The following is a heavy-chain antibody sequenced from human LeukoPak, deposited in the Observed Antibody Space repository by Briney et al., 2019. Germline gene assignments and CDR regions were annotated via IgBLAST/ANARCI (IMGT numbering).Heavy chain of an antibody. D-gene: IGHD2-21*01. J-gene: IGHJ4*02. CDR2: MNPNSGNT. CDR1: GYTFTSYD. CDR3: ATYYHYFDY. V-gene: IGHV1-8*01. Sequence: GASVKVSCKASGYTFTSYDTNWVRQATGQGLEWMGWMNPNSGNTGYAQKFQGRVTMTRNTSISTAYMELSSLRSEDTAVCYCATYYHYFDYWGQGTLVTVSS.